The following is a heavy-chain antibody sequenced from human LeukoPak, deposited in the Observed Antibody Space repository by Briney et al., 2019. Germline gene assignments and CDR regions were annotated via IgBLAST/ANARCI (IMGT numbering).Heavy chain of an antibody. J-gene: IGHJ4*02. V-gene: IGHV4-38-2*01. CDR2: IYHSGST. CDR1: GYSISSGYY. D-gene: IGHD3-22*01. Sequence: SETQSLTCAVSGYSISSGYYWGWIRQPPGKGREWIVSIYHSGSTYYNPSLKRRVTISVDTSKNQFSLTLGHVTAADTAVYYCARSRRYYDSSDYKYYFDYWGQGTLVTVAS. CDR3: ARSRRYYDSSDYKYYFDY.